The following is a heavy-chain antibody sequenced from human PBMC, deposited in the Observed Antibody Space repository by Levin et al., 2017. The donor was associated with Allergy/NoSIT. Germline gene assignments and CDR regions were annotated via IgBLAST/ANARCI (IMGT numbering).Heavy chain of an antibody. CDR3: ARSKFSGRYYNFDY. V-gene: IGHV3-30*03. CDR1: RFTFSNFG. Sequence: LSLTCAASRFTFSNFGMHWVRQAPGKGLEWVALISYDGTIADYAQSVKGRFTISRDNSKTTLYLQMNTLRVEDTAVYYCARSKFSGRYYNFDYWGRGTLVTVSS. J-gene: IGHJ4*02. CDR2: ISYDGTIA. D-gene: IGHD3-10*01.